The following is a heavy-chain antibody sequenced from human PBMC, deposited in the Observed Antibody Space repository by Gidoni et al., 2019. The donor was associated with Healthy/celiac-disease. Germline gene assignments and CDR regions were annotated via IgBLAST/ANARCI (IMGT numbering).Heavy chain of an antibody. CDR2: IYYGGST. CDR1: GGSISSYY. CDR3: ARGGSSWDEYAFDI. Sequence: QVQLQASGPGLVKPSETLSLTCTVPGGSISSYYWSWIRQPPGKGLEWIGYIYYGGSTNYNPSLKSRVTISVDTSKNQFSLKLSSVTAADTAVYYCARGGSSWDEYAFDIWGQGTMVTVSS. V-gene: IGHV4-59*08. D-gene: IGHD6-13*01. J-gene: IGHJ3*02.